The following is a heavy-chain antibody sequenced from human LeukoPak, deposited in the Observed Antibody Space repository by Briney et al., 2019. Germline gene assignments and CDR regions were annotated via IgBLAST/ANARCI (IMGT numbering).Heavy chain of an antibody. V-gene: IGHV3-11*04. D-gene: IGHD1-26*01. Sequence: GGSLRLSCAASGFTFSDYYMSWIRQAPGKGLEWVSYISSSGSTIYYADSVKGRFTISRDNAKNTLYLQMNGLRAEDTAVYYCSGAYYHPTGDWGQGTLVTVSS. J-gene: IGHJ4*02. CDR3: SGAYYHPTGD. CDR1: GFTFSDYY. CDR2: ISSSGSTI.